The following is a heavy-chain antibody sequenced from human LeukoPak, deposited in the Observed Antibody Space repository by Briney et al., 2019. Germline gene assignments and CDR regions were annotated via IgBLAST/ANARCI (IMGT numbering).Heavy chain of an antibody. D-gene: IGHD6-13*01. Sequence: PSETLSLTCTVSGGSISSYYWSWIRQPPGKGLEWIGYIYYSGSTNYNPSLKSRVTISVDTSKNQFSLKLSSVTAADTAVYYCARRIAAAGLEGVYYYYYYGMDVWGQGTTVTVSS. CDR2: IYYSGST. CDR3: ARRIAAAGLEGVYYYYYYGMDV. V-gene: IGHV4-59*08. J-gene: IGHJ6*02. CDR1: GGSISSYY.